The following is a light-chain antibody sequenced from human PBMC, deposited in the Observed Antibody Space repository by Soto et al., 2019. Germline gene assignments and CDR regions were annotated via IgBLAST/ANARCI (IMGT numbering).Light chain of an antibody. Sequence: QSVLTQPPSVSGAPGQRVTISCTGRKSNIGAGFAVHWYQHIPGAAPRLLIYDNTDRPSGVPDRFSASTSGTSASLTINGLQAEDEGDYYCQSYDSRLTGSYVFGTGTKVTVL. CDR1: KSNIGAGFA. CDR3: QSYDSRLTGSYV. J-gene: IGLJ1*01. V-gene: IGLV1-40*01. CDR2: DNT.